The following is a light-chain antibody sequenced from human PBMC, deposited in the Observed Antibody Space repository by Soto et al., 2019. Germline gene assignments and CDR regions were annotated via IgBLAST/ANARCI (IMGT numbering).Light chain of an antibody. V-gene: IGKV1-5*01. CDR2: DAS. Sequence: DIQMTQSPSTLSASVGDRVTITCRASQNINIWLAWYQQKPGKAPKLLIFDASSLESGVPSRFSGSGSGTGFTLTISCLQSEDFATYYCQQYYSYWTFGQGTKVDIK. CDR1: QNINIW. J-gene: IGKJ1*01. CDR3: QQYYSYWT.